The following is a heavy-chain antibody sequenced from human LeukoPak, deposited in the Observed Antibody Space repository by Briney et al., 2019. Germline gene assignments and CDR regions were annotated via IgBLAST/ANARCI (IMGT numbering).Heavy chain of an antibody. Sequence: GGSLRLSCAASGFTFSSYAMHWVRQAPGKGLEWVAVISYDGSNKYYADSVKGRFTISRDNSKNTLYLQMNSLRAEDTAVYYCASSSSSGSYYLDYWGQGTLVTVSS. V-gene: IGHV3-30*04. CDR3: ASSSSSGSYYLDY. J-gene: IGHJ4*02. D-gene: IGHD3-10*01. CDR2: ISYDGSNK. CDR1: GFTFSSYA.